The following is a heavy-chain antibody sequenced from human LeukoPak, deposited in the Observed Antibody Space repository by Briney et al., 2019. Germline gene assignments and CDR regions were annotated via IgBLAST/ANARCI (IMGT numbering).Heavy chain of an antibody. CDR2: IYYSGST. Sequence: SQTLSLTCTVSGGSISSGGYYWSWICQHPGKGLEWIGYIYYSGSTYYNSSLKSRVTISVDTSKNQFSLKLSSVTAADTAVYYCARDVITMVRGVRGYFDYWGQGTLVTVSS. CDR3: ARDVITMVRGVRGYFDY. CDR1: GGSISSGGYY. D-gene: IGHD3-10*01. V-gene: IGHV4-31*03. J-gene: IGHJ4*02.